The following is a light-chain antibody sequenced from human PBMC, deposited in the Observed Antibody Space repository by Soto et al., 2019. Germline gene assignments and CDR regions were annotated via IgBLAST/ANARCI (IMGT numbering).Light chain of an antibody. J-gene: IGKJ4*01. V-gene: IGKV3-20*01. Sequence: EIVLTQSPGTLSLSPGERATLSCRASQSVSSNYLAWYQQKPGQAPRLLIFGASSRATGIPDRFSGSWSGTECTLTISRLEPEDFAVYYCHQYGISPFGGGTKVEIK. CDR3: HQYGISP. CDR1: QSVSSNY. CDR2: GAS.